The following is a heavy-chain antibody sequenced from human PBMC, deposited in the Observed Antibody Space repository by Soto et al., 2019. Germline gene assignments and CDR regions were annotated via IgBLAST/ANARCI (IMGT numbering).Heavy chain of an antibody. CDR3: ARDLGKADWPFGYYYYGMDV. CDR1: GYTFTSYA. Sequence: ASVKVSCKASGYTFTSYAISWGRQGPGQGREWMGWISAYNGNTNYAQKLQCRVTMTTDTSTSTAYMELRSLRSDDTAVYYCARDLGKADWPFGYYYYGMDVWGQGTTVTVSS. D-gene: IGHD3-9*01. V-gene: IGHV1-18*01. CDR2: ISAYNGNT. J-gene: IGHJ6*02.